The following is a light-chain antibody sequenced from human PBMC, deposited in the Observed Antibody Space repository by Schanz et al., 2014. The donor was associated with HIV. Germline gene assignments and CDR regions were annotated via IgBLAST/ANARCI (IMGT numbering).Light chain of an antibody. V-gene: IGKV1-5*03. J-gene: IGKJ5*01. Sequence: IQMTQSPSTVSASIGDRVTITCRASQTIGRFLAWYQQKPGTAPVLLIYQASTLETGVPSRFTGGGSGTDFTFTISSLQPEDYATYFCQQFDSLPITFGQGTRLEIK. CDR1: QTIGRF. CDR3: QQFDSLPIT. CDR2: QAS.